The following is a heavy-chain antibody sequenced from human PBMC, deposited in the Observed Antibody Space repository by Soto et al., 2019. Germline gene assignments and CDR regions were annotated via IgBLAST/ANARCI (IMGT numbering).Heavy chain of an antibody. D-gene: IGHD4-4*01. J-gene: IGHJ4*02. Sequence: GSLRLSCAASGFTFSTYWMTWVRQAPGKGLEWVANIKQDGSEKYYVESVKGRFTISRDNTRNSLYLHMNSLRAEDTALYYCARSEDYTSTSDYWGQGTLVTVSS. CDR3: ARSEDYTSTSDY. V-gene: IGHV3-7*01. CDR2: IKQDGSEK. CDR1: GFTFSTYW.